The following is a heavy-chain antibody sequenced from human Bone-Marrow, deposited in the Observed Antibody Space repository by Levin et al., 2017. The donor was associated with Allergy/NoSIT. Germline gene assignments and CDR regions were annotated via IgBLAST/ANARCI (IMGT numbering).Heavy chain of an antibody. Sequence: SETLSLTCAVYGGSFSGYYWSWIRQPPGKGLEWIGEINHSGSTNYNPSLKSRVTISVDTSKNQFSLKLSSVTAADTAVYYCAREDSGYDLDDYGMDVWGQGTTVTVSS. D-gene: IGHD5-12*01. CDR2: INHSGST. V-gene: IGHV4-34*01. CDR1: GGSFSGYY. J-gene: IGHJ6*02. CDR3: AREDSGYDLDDYGMDV.